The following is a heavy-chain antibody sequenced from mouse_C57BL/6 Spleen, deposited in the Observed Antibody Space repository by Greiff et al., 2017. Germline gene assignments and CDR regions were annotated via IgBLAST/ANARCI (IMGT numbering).Heavy chain of an antibody. CDR1: GYAFSSYW. CDR2: IYPGDGDT. V-gene: IGHV1-80*01. Sequence: VKLMESGAELVKPGASVKISCKASGYAFSSYWMNWVKQRPGKGLEWIGQIYPGDGDTNYNGKFKGKATLTADKSSSTSYMQLSSLTSEDSAVYFCARSAGGLLRWDYWGQGTTLTVSS. CDR3: ARSAGGLLRWDY. J-gene: IGHJ2*01. D-gene: IGHD1-1*01.